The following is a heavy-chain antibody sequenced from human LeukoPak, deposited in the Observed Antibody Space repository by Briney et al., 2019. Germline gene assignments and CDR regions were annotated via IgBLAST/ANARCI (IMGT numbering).Heavy chain of an antibody. J-gene: IGHJ2*01. Sequence: PSETLSLTCAVYGGSFSGYYWSWIRQPPGKGLEWIGEINHSGSTNYNPSLKSRVTISVDTSKNQFSLKLSSVTAADTAVYYCAREGSSWYWGTATRGWYLDLWGRGTLVTVSS. V-gene: IGHV4-34*01. CDR3: AREGSSWYWGTATRGWYLDL. D-gene: IGHD6-13*01. CDR1: GGSFSGYY. CDR2: INHSGST.